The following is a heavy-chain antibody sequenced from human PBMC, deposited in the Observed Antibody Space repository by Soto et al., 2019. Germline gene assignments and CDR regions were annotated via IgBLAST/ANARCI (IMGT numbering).Heavy chain of an antibody. J-gene: IGHJ4*02. CDR2: ISNDGTKK. V-gene: IGHV3-30*03. Sequence: QVQVVESGGGVVQPGTSLRLSCAASGFAFTNYGFHWVRQAPGKGLEWVAHISNDGTKKFYADSVKGRCTISRDNSETTVYLHLTSPRPDDTALFYCARDVAMPTGLGLGYWGQGTLVTVSS. D-gene: IGHD4-4*01. CDR3: ARDVAMPTGLGLGY. CDR1: GFAFTNYG.